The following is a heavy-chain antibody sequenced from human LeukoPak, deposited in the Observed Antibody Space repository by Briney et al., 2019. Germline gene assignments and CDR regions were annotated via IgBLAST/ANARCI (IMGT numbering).Heavy chain of an antibody. V-gene: IGHV1-46*01. D-gene: IGHD4-17*01. CDR2: INPSGGST. CDR3: ARDGVYGDYLGY. CDR1: GYAFTSYY. Sequence: ASVKVSCKASGYAFTSYYMHWVRQAPGQGLEWMGIINPSGGSTSYAQKFQGRVTMARDTSTSTAYMELSSLRSEDTAVYYCARDGVYGDYLGYWGQGTLVTVSS. J-gene: IGHJ4*02.